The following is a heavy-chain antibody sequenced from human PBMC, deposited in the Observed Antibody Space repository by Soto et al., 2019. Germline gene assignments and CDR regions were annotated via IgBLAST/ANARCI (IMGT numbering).Heavy chain of an antibody. Sequence: EVQLLESGGGLVQPGGSLRLSCGASVFTFTNYAMSWVCQSPGKVRGWVSGILGGCHTTFYADSVKGRFSVSRDNSKTTLSLQMNSLRAEDTAVYYCAKDPNTDYVGAFEFWGHGTMVTVSS. CDR1: VFTFTNYA. J-gene: IGHJ3*01. CDR3: AKDPNTDYVGAFEF. CDR2: ILGGCHTT. D-gene: IGHD3-10*02. V-gene: IGHV3-23*01.